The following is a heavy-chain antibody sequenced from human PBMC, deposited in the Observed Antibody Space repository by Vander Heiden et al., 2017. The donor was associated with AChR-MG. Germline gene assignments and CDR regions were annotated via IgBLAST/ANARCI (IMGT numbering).Heavy chain of an antibody. Sequence: QVQLVQSGAEVKKPGASVKVSCKAPGYTFTSYAMHWVRQAPGQRLEWMGGINAGNGNTKYSQKFQGRVTITRDTSASTAYMELSSLRSEDTAVYYCARDFIAAAGTAILDIWGQGTMVTVSS. CDR2: INAGNGNT. J-gene: IGHJ3*02. D-gene: IGHD6-13*01. CDR1: GYTFTSYA. V-gene: IGHV1-3*01. CDR3: ARDFIAAAGTAILDI.